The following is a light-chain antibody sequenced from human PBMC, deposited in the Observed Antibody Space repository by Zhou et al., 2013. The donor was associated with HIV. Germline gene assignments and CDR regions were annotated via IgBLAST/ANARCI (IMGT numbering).Light chain of an antibody. Sequence: DIEMTQSPSTLSASVGDRVTITCRASQTTSTWLAWYQQKPGKAPKLLIYDASNLETGVPSRFSGSGSGTDFTLTINRLHPEDFATYYCQQANRFPQTFGQGTKVEIK. CDR2: DAS. CDR1: QTTSTW. V-gene: IGKV1-12*01. CDR3: QQANRFPQT. J-gene: IGKJ2*01.